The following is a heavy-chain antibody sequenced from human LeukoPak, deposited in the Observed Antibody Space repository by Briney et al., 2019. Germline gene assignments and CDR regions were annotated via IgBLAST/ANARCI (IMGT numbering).Heavy chain of an antibody. J-gene: IGHJ5*02. CDR3: AREMRDSYYDFWSGYYEEDNWFDP. Sequence: QPGGSLRLSCAASGFTFSSYWMHWVRQAPGKGLVWVSRINSDGSSTSYADSVKGRFTISRDNAKNTLYLQMNSLRAEDTAVYYCAREMRDSYYDFWSGYYEEDNWFDPWGQGTLVTVPS. CDR1: GFTFSSYW. CDR2: INSDGSST. V-gene: IGHV3-74*01. D-gene: IGHD3-3*01.